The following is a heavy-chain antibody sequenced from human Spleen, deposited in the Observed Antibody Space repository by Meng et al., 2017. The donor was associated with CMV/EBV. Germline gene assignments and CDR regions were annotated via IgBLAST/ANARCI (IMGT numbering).Heavy chain of an antibody. D-gene: IGHD7-27*01. CDR3: ARDHNWGPDY. Sequence: SVKVSCKTSGYTFTGHYMHWVRQAPGQGLEWMGWIHPNTGGTNYAQNFQGRVTMTSDTSIRAVYMELSSLRSDDTAMYYCARDHNWGPDYWGQGTLVTVSS. V-gene: IGHV1-2*02. CDR2: IHPNTGGT. J-gene: IGHJ4*02. CDR1: GYTFTGHY.